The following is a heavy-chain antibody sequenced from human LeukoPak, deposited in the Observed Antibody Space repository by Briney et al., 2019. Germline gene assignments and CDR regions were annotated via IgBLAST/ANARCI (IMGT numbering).Heavy chain of an antibody. V-gene: IGHV4-59*08. D-gene: IGHD5-18*01. CDR2: IYYSGST. CDR1: GGSISSYY. J-gene: IGHJ4*02. Sequence: SETLSLTCSVSGGSISSYYWSWIRQPPGKGLEWIGYIYYSGSTNYNPSLKSRVTISVDTSKNQFSLKLSSVTAADTAVYYCARHVWGLGGYSYGYHFDYWGQGTLVTVSS. CDR3: ARHVWGLGGYSYGYHFDY.